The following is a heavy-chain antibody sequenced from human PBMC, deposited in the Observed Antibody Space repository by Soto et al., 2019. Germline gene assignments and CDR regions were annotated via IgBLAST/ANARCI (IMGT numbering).Heavy chain of an antibody. CDR3: ARGLNDYVWGSYRYTGYFDY. CDR1: GGTFSSYA. CDR2: IIPIFGTA. V-gene: IGHV1-69*01. D-gene: IGHD3-16*02. J-gene: IGHJ4*02. Sequence: QVQLVQSGAEVKKPGSSVKVSCKASGGTFSSYAISWVRQAPGQGLEWMGGIIPIFGTANYAQKFQGRVTITADESTSTAYMELSSLRSEDTVVYYCARGLNDYVWGSYRYTGYFDYWGQGTLVTVSS.